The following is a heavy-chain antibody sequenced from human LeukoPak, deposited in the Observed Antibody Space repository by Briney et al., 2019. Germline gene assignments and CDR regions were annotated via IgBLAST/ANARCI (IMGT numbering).Heavy chain of an antibody. CDR3: ARMRLGYYDSGGYADY. V-gene: IGHV2-70*01. CDR2: IDWDDDK. J-gene: IGHJ4*02. CDR1: GFSLSTRAMS. D-gene: IGHD3-22*01. Sequence: SGPALMQPTPTLTLTYTLSGFSLSTRAMSVSWIRQPPVKALEWLALIDWDDDKYYSTSRKTRLTISHDTSKNQVVLRMTNMDPVDTATYYCARMRLGYYDSGGYADYWGQGTLVTVSS.